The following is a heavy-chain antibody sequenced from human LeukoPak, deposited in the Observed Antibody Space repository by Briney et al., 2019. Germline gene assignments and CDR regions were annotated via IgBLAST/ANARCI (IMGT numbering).Heavy chain of an antibody. Sequence: GASVKVSCKASGGTFSSYAISWVRQAPGQGLEWMGGIIPIFGTANYAQKFQGRVTITADESTSTAYMELSSLRSEDTAVYYCASEGRFLEWLRSSYYYYGMDVWGQGTTVTVSS. V-gene: IGHV1-69*13. CDR1: GGTFSSYA. CDR3: ASEGRFLEWLRSSYYYYGMDV. CDR2: IIPIFGTA. D-gene: IGHD3-3*01. J-gene: IGHJ6*02.